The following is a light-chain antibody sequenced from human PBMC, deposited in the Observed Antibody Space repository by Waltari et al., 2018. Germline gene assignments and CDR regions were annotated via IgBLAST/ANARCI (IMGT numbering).Light chain of an antibody. V-gene: IGLV2-14*01. J-gene: IGLJ2*01. CDR3: AAYTSTNTVI. CDR1: NSDIGYYNY. Sequence: QSALTQPASVSGSPGQSITISCTGTNSDIGYYNYVSWYQQYPGKAPKLIIFDVTRWPSGVSHRFSGSKSGNTASLTISGLQAEDEADYFCAAYTSTNTVIFGGGTKVTVL. CDR2: DVT.